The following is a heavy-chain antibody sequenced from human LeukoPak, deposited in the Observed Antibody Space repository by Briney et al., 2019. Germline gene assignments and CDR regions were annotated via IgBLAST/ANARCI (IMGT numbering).Heavy chain of an antibody. CDR3: ARDKGTSYLSSFDY. CDR2: IYSGGNT. V-gene: IGHV3-53*05. CDR1: GFTVSSNY. Sequence: GGSLRLSCAASGFTVSSNYMSWVRQAPGKGLEWVSVIYSGGNTYYADSVKGRFTISRDNSKNTLYLQMNSLRAADTAVYYCARDKGTSYLSSFDYWGQGTLVTVSS. D-gene: IGHD6-6*01. J-gene: IGHJ4*02.